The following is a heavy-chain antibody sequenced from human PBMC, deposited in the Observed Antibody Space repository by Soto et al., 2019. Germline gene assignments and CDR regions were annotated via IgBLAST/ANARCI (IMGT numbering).Heavy chain of an antibody. J-gene: IGHJ3*02. CDR3: ARDRDYDILTGYYPLACDI. D-gene: IGHD3-9*01. V-gene: IGHV1-2*02. Sequence: GASVKVSCKASGYTFTGYYMHWVRQAPGQGLEWMGWINPNSGGTNYAQKFQGRVTMTRDTSISTAYVELSRLRSDDTAVYYCARDRDYDILTGYYPLACDIWGQGTMVTVSS. CDR1: GYTFTGYY. CDR2: INPNSGGT.